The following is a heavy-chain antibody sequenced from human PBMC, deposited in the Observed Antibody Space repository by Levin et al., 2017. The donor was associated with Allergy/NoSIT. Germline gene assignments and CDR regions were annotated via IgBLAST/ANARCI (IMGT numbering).Heavy chain of an antibody. CDR3: ARGFGGYCSGGSCSPAY. V-gene: IGHV3-30-3*01. CDR2: ISYDGSNK. J-gene: IGHJ4*02. CDR1: GFTFSSYA. Sequence: GGSLRLSCAASGFTFSSYAMHWVRQAPGKGLEWVAVISYDGSNKYYADSVKGRFTISRDNSKNTLYLQMNSLRAEDTAVYYCARGFGGYCSGGSCSPAYWGQGTLVTVSS. D-gene: IGHD2-15*01.